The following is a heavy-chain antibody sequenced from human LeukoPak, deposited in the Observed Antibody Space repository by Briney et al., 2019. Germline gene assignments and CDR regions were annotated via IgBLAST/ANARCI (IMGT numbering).Heavy chain of an antibody. V-gene: IGHV5-51*01. D-gene: IGHD3-10*01. CDR2: IYPGDSDT. CDR3: ARGMYYYGSGSYWAVFDY. J-gene: IGHJ4*02. Sequence: GESLKISCKGSGYGFTSYWIGWVRQMPGKGLEWMGIIYPGDSDTRYSPSFQGQVTISADKSISTAYLQWSSLKASDTAMYYCARGMYYYGSGSYWAVFDYWGQGTLVTVSS. CDR1: GYGFTSYW.